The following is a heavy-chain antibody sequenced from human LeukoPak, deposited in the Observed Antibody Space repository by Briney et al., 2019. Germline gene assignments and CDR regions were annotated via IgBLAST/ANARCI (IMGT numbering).Heavy chain of an antibody. CDR2: IYYSGST. Sequence: PSQTLSLTCTVSGGSISSGGYYWSWIRQHPGKGLEWIGYIYYSGSTYYNPSLKSRVTISVDTSKNQFSLKLSSVTAADTAVYYCATGFWSGYLDFGYFDYWGQGTLVTVSS. CDR3: ATGFWSGYLDFGYFDY. CDR1: GGSISSGGYY. V-gene: IGHV4-31*03. J-gene: IGHJ4*02. D-gene: IGHD3-3*01.